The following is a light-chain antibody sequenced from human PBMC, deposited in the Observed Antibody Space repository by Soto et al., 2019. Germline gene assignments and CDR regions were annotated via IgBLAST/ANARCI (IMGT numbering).Light chain of an antibody. J-gene: IGKJ1*01. CDR2: LGS. V-gene: IGKV2-28*01. CDR3: MQALQTPWT. Sequence: DIVMTQSPLSLPVTPGEAASISCRSSQSLLERNGYNYLEWYLKKPGQSPQLLIYLGSNRDSGVPDRFTGSGSWTVFKLKISRVEAEDVGVYYCMQALQTPWTFGQGTKVEIK. CDR1: QSLLERNGYNY.